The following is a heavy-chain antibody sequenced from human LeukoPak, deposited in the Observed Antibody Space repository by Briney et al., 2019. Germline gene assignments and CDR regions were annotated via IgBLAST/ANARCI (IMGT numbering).Heavy chain of an antibody. CDR2: MYYSGST. V-gene: IGHV4-61*01. J-gene: IGHJ3*02. D-gene: IGHD1-26*01. Sequence: SETLSLTCTVSGGSFSSGSYYWSWIRQPPGKGLEWIGYMYYSGSTNYNPSLKSRVTISVDTSKNQFSLKLSSVTAADTAVYYCASYSANGGSYSIGADAFDIWGQGTMVTVSS. CDR3: ASYSANGGSYSIGADAFDI. CDR1: GGSFSSGSYY.